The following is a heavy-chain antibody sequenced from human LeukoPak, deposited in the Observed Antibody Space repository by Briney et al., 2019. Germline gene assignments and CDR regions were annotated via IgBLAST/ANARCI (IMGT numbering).Heavy chain of an antibody. CDR2: IYSGGST. J-gene: IGHJ4*02. CDR3: ARDGPPGVFDY. V-gene: IGHV3-53*01. CDR1: GFTVSSNY. D-gene: IGHD3-10*01. Sequence: GGSLRLSCAASGFTVSSNYMSWVRQAPGKGLEWVSVIYSGGSTYYADSVKGRFTISRGNSKNTLYLQMNSLRAEDTAVYYCARDGPPGVFDYWGQGTLVTVSS.